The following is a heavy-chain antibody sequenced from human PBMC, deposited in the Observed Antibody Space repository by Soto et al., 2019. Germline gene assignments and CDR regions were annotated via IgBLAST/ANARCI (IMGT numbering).Heavy chain of an antibody. D-gene: IGHD5-12*01. Sequence: PGGSLRLSCAASGFTFSSYWMSWVRQAPGKGLEWVANIKQDGSEKYYVDSVKGRFTISRDNAKDSLYLQMNSLRAEDTAVYYCARTSTTRAFDIWGQGTMVTVSS. CDR1: GFTFSSYW. CDR3: ARTSTTRAFDI. J-gene: IGHJ3*02. V-gene: IGHV3-7*01. CDR2: IKQDGSEK.